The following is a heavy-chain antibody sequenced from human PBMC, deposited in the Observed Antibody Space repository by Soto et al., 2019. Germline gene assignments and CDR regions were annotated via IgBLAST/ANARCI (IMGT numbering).Heavy chain of an antibody. J-gene: IGHJ3*01. CDR1: GFTFNYYY. CDR3: VRDRGAFDL. Sequence: EVQLVESGGTVVQPGGSLRLSCAASGFTFNYYYMTWVRQAPGKGLEWVASIKQDGREKNYVDSLKGRLTISRDNAKNALFLQMNILVVEDTAIYYCVRDRGAFDLWGQGTMVVVSS. CDR2: IKQDGREK. V-gene: IGHV3-7*03.